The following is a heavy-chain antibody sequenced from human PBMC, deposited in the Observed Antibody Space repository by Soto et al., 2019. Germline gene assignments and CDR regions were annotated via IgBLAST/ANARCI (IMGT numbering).Heavy chain of an antibody. V-gene: IGHV4-31*03. J-gene: IGHJ4*02. CDR3: ARAEYYGSGSYYNPPRKYCFEC. CDR1: GGSISSGGYY. CDR2: IYYRGST. D-gene: IGHD3-10*01. Sequence: QVQLQESGPGLVKPSQTLSLTCTVSGGSISSGGYYWSWIRQHPGKGLEWIGYIYYRGSTYYNPSLKSRVTIPVDTSKTQFYRKLSAGTSADAAVYYCARAEYYGSGSYYNPPRKYCFECWGQGTLVPVS.